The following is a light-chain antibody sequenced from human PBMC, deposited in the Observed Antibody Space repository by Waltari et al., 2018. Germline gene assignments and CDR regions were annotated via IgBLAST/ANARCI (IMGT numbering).Light chain of an antibody. J-gene: IGLJ2*01. V-gene: IGLV3-10*01. CDR3: YSRDSSGNQRV. CDR2: EDD. CDR1: ALPKKY. Sequence: SYELTQPPSVSVSPGQTARITCSGDALPKKYAYWYQQRSGQAPVLVIYEDDKRPSGIPERVAGSSSGTMVTLTISGAQVEDEGDYYCYSRDSSGNQRVFGGGTKLTVL.